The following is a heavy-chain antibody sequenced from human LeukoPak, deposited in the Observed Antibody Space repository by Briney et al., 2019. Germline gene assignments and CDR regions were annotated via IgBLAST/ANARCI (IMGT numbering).Heavy chain of an antibody. D-gene: IGHD3-10*01. Sequence: GGSLRLSCAASGFTVSSNYMSWVRQAPGKGLEWVSVIYSGGSTYYADSVKGRFTISRDNSKNTLYLQMNSLRAEDTAVYYCAGVRMVRGVNWFDPWGQGTLVTVSS. CDR1: GFTVSSNY. CDR2: IYSGGST. V-gene: IGHV3-53*01. J-gene: IGHJ5*02. CDR3: AGVRMVRGVNWFDP.